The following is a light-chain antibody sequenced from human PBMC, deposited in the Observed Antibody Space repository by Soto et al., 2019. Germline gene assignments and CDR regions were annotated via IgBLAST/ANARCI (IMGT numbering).Light chain of an antibody. J-gene: IGKJ4*01. CDR3: QRRHSWPA. V-gene: IGKV3-11*01. CDR1: ESIGTF. Sequence: EDVWTQSPVTLSLSPGETATLSCRASESIGTFFAWYQQKPGPAPSLLIYDASTRATGIPTRFSGSGSGTDSTLTTNYLGPEDSAVYYCQRRHSWPAFGGGPKV. CDR2: DAS.